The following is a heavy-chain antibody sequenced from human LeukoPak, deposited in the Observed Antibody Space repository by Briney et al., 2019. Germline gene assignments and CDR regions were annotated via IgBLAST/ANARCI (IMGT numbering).Heavy chain of an antibody. J-gene: IGHJ4*02. V-gene: IGHV5-51*01. CDR3: ASGDSYYYDSSGPTDY. CDR2: IYPGDSDT. Sequence: GESLKISCKGSGYSFTSYWIGWVRQMPGKGLEWMGIIYPGDSDTRYSPSLQGQVTISADKSISTAYLQWSSLKASDTAMYYCASGDSYYYDSSGPTDYWGQGTLVTVSS. D-gene: IGHD3-22*01. CDR1: GYSFTSYW.